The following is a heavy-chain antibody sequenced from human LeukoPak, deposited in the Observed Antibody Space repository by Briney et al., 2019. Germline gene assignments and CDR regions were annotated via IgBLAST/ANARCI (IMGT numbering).Heavy chain of an antibody. CDR1: GFTFSSYE. CDR3: AKGPTVVYAFDI. J-gene: IGHJ3*02. D-gene: IGHD4-23*01. V-gene: IGHV3-30*02. Sequence: GGSLRLSCAASGFTFSSYEMNWVRQAPGKGLEWVAFIRYDGSNKYYADSVKGRFTISRDNSKNTLYLQMNSLRAEDTAVYYCAKGPTVVYAFDIWGQGTMVTVSS. CDR2: IRYDGSNK.